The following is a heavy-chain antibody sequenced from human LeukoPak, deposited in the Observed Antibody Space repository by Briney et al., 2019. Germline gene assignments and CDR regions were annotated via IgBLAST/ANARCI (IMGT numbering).Heavy chain of an antibody. J-gene: IGHJ4*02. D-gene: IGHD5-12*01. V-gene: IGHV4-59*01. CDR1: GGSISSYY. CDR2: IYYSGST. CDR3: ARVSGYDWESFYDY. Sequence: SETLSLTCTVSGGSISSYYWSWIRQPPGKGLEWIGYIYYSGSTDYNPSLKSRVTISVDTSKNQFSLKLSSVTAADTAVYYCARVSGYDWESFYDYWGQGTLVTVSS.